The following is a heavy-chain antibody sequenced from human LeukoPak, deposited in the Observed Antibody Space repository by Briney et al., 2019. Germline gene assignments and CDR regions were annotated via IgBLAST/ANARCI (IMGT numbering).Heavy chain of an antibody. Sequence: SETLSLTCTVSGGSVSSSSYYWGWIRQPPGKGLEWIGSIYYSGSTYYNPSLKSRVTISVDTSKNQFSLKLSSVTAADTAVYYCARGRYYFDYWGQGTLVTVSS. CDR3: ARGRYYFDY. J-gene: IGHJ4*02. V-gene: IGHV4-39*01. CDR1: GGSVSSSSYY. CDR2: IYYSGST.